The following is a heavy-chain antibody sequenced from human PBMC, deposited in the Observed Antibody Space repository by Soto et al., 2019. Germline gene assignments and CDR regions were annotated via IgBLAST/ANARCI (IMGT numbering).Heavy chain of an antibody. CDR3: ARHSSTSVRAPMEY. CDR2: THPGHSET. D-gene: IGHD2-2*01. V-gene: IGHV5-51*01. J-gene: IGHJ4*02. Sequence: GESLKISCKGSGYTFTNYWIGWVRQMPGRGLEWMEITHPGHSETKYSPSFEGQVTISADRSTRTAYLHWSSLKASDAATYYCARHSSTSVRAPMEYWGQGTLVTVSS. CDR1: GYTFTNYW.